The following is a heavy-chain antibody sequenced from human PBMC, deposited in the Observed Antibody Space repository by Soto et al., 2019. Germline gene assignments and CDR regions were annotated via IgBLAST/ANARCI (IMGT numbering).Heavy chain of an antibody. V-gene: IGHV2-5*02. CDR3: AHRVVATTPLYYFDY. CDR2: IYWDDDK. J-gene: IGHJ4*02. CDR1: GFSLSTSGVG. D-gene: IGHD5-12*01. Sequence: SGPTLVNPTQTLTQTCTFSGFSLSTSGVGVGWIRQPPGKALEWLALIYWDDDKRYSPSLKSRLTITKDTSKNQVVLTMTNMDPVDTATYYCAHRVVATTPLYYFDYWGQGTLVTVSS.